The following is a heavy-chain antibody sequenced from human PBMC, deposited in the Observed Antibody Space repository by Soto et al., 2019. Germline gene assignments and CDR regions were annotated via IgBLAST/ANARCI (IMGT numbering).Heavy chain of an antibody. J-gene: IGHJ6*02. CDR3: VMVDNYVTPTPQDV. V-gene: IGHV1-18*01. CDR2: ISPYTGNT. CDR1: GYIFVNYG. D-gene: IGHD3-16*01. Sequence: QVQLVRSGDEVKKPGASVKVSCKASGYIFVNYGIAWVRQAPRQGLEWMGWISPYTGNTHSASKVQGRLTMTTDTSTSTGYMDLGSLTSDDTAVYYCVMVDNYVTPTPQDVWGQGTTVTVSS.